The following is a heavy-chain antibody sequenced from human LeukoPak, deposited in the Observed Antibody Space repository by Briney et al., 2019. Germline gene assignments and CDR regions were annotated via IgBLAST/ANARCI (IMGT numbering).Heavy chain of an antibody. V-gene: IGHV3-23*01. J-gene: IGHJ4*02. CDR3: AKNRRGSYYSGSDY. D-gene: IGHD1-26*01. Sequence: GGSLRLSCAASGFTFSSYAMNWVRQAPGKGLEWVSAVRGSDAGTSYADSVKGRFTISRDNSKNTLYLQMNSLRAEDTAVYYCAKNRRGSYYSGSDYWGQGTLVTASS. CDR2: VRGSDAGT. CDR1: GFTFSSYA.